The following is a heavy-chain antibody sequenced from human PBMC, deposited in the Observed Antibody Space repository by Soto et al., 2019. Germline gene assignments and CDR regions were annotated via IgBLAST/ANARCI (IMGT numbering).Heavy chain of an antibody. CDR1: GFSFSISP. V-gene: IGHV3-30-3*01. Sequence: LSLSCAASGFSFSISPMHWVRQAPGKGPEWVALISYDGTNKFYADSVKGRFTISRDNSKSTLYLQVDSLRPEDAAVYYCARDPKTSGGQHWAFNYFDSWGQGTLVTVSS. D-gene: IGHD7-27*01. CDR3: ARDPKTSGGQHWAFNYFDS. J-gene: IGHJ4*02. CDR2: ISYDGTNK.